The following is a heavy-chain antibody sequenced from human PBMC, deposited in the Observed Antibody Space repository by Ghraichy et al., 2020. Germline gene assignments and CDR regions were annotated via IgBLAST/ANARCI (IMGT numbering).Heavy chain of an antibody. CDR1: GFTFSNAW. CDR2: IKSKTDGGTT. D-gene: IGHD3-10*01. V-gene: IGHV3-15*01. J-gene: IGHJ4*02. Sequence: GGSLRLSCAASGFTFSNAWMSWVRQAPGKGLEWVGRIKSKTDGGTTDYAAPVKGRFTISRDDSKNTLYLQMNSLKTEDTAVYYCTTTLVLLWFGENDYWGQGTLVTVSS. CDR3: TTTLVLLWFGENDY.